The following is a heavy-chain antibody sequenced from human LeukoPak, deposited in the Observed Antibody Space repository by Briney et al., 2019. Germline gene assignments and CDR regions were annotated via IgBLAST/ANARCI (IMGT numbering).Heavy chain of an antibody. Sequence: GASVKVSCKASGYTFTGYYMHWVRQAPGQGLEWMGWINPNSGGTNYAQKFQGRVTMTRDTSISTAYMELSRLRSDDTAVYYCASSLMGYSSSWYIEASFDYWGQGTLVTVSS. CDR3: ASSLMGYSSSWYIEASFDY. J-gene: IGHJ4*02. CDR2: INPNSGGT. D-gene: IGHD6-13*01. CDR1: GYTFTGYY. V-gene: IGHV1-2*02.